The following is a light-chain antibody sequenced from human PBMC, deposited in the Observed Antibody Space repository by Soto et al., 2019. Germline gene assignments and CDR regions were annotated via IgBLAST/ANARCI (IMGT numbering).Light chain of an antibody. Sequence: QSALTQPASVSGSPGQSITISCTGTSTDVGGRNYVSWYQQHPGKAPKVMIYEVTNRPSGISNRFSGSKSGNTASLTISGLADEDDADYYCCSSTSGISVFGTGTKLTVL. V-gene: IGLV2-14*01. CDR2: EVT. CDR1: STDVGGRNY. CDR3: CSSTSGISV. J-gene: IGLJ1*01.